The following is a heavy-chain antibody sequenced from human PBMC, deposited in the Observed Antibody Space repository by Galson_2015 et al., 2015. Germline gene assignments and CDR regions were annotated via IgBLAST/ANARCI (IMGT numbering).Heavy chain of an antibody. CDR1: GFTFSNAW. D-gene: IGHD3-9*01. J-gene: IGHJ5*02. CDR3: TTDPADYDILIP. V-gene: IGHV3-15*01. Sequence: SLRLSCAASGFTFSNAWMSWVRQAPGKGLEWVGRIKSKTDGGTTDYAAPVKGRFTISRDDSKNTLYLQMNSLKTEDTAVYYCTTDPADYDILIPWGQGTLVTVSS. CDR2: IKSKTDGGTT.